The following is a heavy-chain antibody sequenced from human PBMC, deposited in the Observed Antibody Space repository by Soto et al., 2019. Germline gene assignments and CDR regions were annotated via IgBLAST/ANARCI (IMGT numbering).Heavy chain of an antibody. D-gene: IGHD6-13*01. J-gene: IGHJ6*02. CDR3: ARDQAGAAAGGAHRKKYYYYYGMDV. V-gene: IGHV4-61*01. CDR1: GGSVSSGSYY. CDR2: IYYSGST. Sequence: SETLSLTCAVCGGSVSSGSYYGSWIRQPPGKGLEWIGYIYYSGSTNYNPSLKSRVTITRDTSASTAYMELSSLRSEDTAVYYCARDQAGAAAGGAHRKKYYYYYGMDVWGQGTTVTVSS.